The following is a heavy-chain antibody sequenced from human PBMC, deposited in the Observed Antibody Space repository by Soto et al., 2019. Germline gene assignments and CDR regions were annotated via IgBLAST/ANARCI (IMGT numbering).Heavy chain of an antibody. Sequence: QVHLVESGGGVVQPGRSLRLSCAASGFIFSSRGMHWVRQAPGKGLEWVAVISYDGINKYYGDSMKGRFAISRDNSKNTLYLQMNSLSADDTAVYYCVQDRGPFGDGRERGDYWGQGTLVAVSS. CDR1: GFIFSSRG. CDR3: VQDRGPFGDGRERGDY. D-gene: IGHD3-16*01. CDR2: ISYDGINK. V-gene: IGHV3-30*18. J-gene: IGHJ4*02.